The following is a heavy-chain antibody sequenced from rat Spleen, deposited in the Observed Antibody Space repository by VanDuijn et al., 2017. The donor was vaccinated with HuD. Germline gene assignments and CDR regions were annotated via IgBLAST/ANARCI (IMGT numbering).Heavy chain of an antibody. D-gene: IGHD3-1*01. CDR2: LNTGGGIT. CDR3: TTVGPLFAY. V-gene: IGHV5-27*01. J-gene: IGHJ3*01. Sequence: EVQLVESGGGLVQPGRSLKLSCAASGFIFSRSAMAWVRQAPTKGLEWVAYLNTGGGITYYRDSVKGRFTISGDSARSTLYLQMDNLRSEDTATYYCTTVGPLFAYWGQGTLVTVSS. CDR1: GFIFSRSA.